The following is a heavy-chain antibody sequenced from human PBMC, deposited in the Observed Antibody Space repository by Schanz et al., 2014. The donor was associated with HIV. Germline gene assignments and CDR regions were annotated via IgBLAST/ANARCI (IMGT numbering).Heavy chain of an antibody. CDR1: GFTFRDSV. CDR3: ARTPYYFDY. V-gene: IGHV4-34*01. CDR2: INHSGST. J-gene: IGHJ4*02. Sequence: QVQLVESGGGVVQPGRSLRLSCAASGFTFRDSVVSWIRQPPGKGLQWIGEINHSGSTNYNPSLKSRVTISVDTSKNQFSLRLNSVTAADTAVYYCARTPYYFDYWGQGTLVTVSS.